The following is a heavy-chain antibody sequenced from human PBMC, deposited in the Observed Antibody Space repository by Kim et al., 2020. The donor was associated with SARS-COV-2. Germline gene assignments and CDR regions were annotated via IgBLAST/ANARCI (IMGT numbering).Heavy chain of an antibody. CDR2: IIPIFGTA. CDR3: ARGEVRNYYGSGSSQWGYFDY. Sequence: SVKVSCKASGGTFSSYAISWVRQAPGQGLEWMGGIIPIFGTANYAQKFQGRVTITADKSTSTAYMELSSLRSEDTAVYYCARGEVRNYYGSGSSQWGYFDYWGQGTLVTVSS. CDR1: GGTFSSYA. J-gene: IGHJ4*02. D-gene: IGHD3-10*01. V-gene: IGHV1-69*06.